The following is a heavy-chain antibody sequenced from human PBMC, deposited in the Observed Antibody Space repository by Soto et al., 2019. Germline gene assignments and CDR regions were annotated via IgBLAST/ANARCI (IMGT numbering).Heavy chain of an antibody. CDR2: MNPNSGNT. D-gene: IGHD3-10*01. J-gene: IGHJ3*02. Sequence: TRKGFEWMGWMNPNSGNTGYAQKFQGRVTMTRNTSISTAYMELSSLRSEDTAVYYCAREGVLWFGELLRAFDICGQGTMVSVSS. V-gene: IGHV1-8*01. CDR3: AREGVLWFGELLRAFDI.